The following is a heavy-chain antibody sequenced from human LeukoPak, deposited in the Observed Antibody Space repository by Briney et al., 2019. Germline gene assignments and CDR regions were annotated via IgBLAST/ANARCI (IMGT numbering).Heavy chain of an antibody. CDR2: INHSGST. CDR1: GGSFSGYY. V-gene: IGHV4-34*01. Sequence: PSETLSLTCAVYGGSFSGYYWSWIRQPPRNGLEWIGEINHSGSTNYNPSLKSRVTISVDTSKNQFSLKLSSVTAADTAVYYCARDRGAVAVFDYWGQGTLVTVSS. J-gene: IGHJ4*02. D-gene: IGHD6-19*01. CDR3: ARDRGAVAVFDY.